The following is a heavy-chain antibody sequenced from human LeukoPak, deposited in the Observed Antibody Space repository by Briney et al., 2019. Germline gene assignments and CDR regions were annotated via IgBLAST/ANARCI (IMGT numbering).Heavy chain of an antibody. V-gene: IGHV1-8*01. CDR1: GYTFTSYD. Sequence: ASVKVSCKASGYTFTSYDINWVRQATGQGLEWMGWMNPNSGNTGYAQKFQGRVTMTRNTSISTAYMELSSLRSEDTAVYCCARGVRHYDFWSGYSGAYYMDVWGKGTTVTVSS. CDR3: ARGVRHYDFWSGYSGAYYMDV. D-gene: IGHD3-3*01. CDR2: MNPNSGNT. J-gene: IGHJ6*03.